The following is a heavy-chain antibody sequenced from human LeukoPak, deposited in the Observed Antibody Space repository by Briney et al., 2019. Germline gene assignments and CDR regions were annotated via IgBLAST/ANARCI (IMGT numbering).Heavy chain of an antibody. Sequence: PSETLSLTCTVSGGSLRSYYWSWLRQPPGKGLEWIGYIYYSGSTNYNPSLKRRVTISVDTSKNQFSLKLSSVTAADTAVYYCAREIMVRGDDYFDYWGQGTLVTVSS. CDR3: AREIMVRGDDYFDY. CDR1: GGSLRSYY. D-gene: IGHD3-10*01. V-gene: IGHV4-59*12. J-gene: IGHJ4*02. CDR2: IYYSGST.